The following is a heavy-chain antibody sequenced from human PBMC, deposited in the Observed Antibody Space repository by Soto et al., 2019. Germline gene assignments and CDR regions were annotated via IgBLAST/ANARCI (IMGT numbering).Heavy chain of an antibody. Sequence: GGSLRLSCAASGFIFSDYAMTWVRQAPGKGLEWVSGISGSGESIYYADSVEGRFTISRDNSKNTLYLQMNSLRGEDTAVYYCARDRHGSDWYTYYFYTLAVWGKGTTVTVSS. V-gene: IGHV3-23*01. D-gene: IGHD6-13*01. CDR1: GFIFSDYA. CDR3: ARDRHGSDWYTYYFYTLAV. CDR2: ISGSGESI. J-gene: IGHJ6*04.